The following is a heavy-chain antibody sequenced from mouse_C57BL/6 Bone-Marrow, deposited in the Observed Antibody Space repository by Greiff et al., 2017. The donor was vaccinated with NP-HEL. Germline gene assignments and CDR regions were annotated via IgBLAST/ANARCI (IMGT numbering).Heavy chain of an antibody. CDR3: ARYLDYYSSSYAAGFAY. D-gene: IGHD1-1*01. CDR2: ILPGSGST. CDR1: GYTFTGYW. J-gene: IGHJ3*01. Sequence: QVQLQQSGAELMKPGASVKLSCKATGYTFTGYWIEWVKQRPGHGLEWIGEILPGSGSTNYNEKFKGKATFTADPSSNTAYMQLSSLTTEDSAIYYCARYLDYYSSSYAAGFAYWGQGTLVTVTA. V-gene: IGHV1-9*01.